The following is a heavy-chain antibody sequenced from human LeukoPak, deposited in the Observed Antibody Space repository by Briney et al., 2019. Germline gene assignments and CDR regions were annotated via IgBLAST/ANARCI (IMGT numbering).Heavy chain of an antibody. V-gene: IGHV3-66*01. Sequence: GGSLRLSCAASGFTVSNNYMSWVRQAPGRLEWLSVSYSGETQYGDSVKGRFTISRDDSKNTVYLQMTSLSDEDTATCYCVRDQFSWGQGTTVTVSS. D-gene: IGHD3-3*01. CDR3: VRDQFS. CDR2: SYSGET. CDR1: GFTVSNNY. J-gene: IGHJ6*02.